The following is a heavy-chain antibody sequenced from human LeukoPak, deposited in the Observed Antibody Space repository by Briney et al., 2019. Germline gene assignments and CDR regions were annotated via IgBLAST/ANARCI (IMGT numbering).Heavy chain of an antibody. D-gene: IGHD3-10*01. J-gene: IGHJ4*02. V-gene: IGHV4-59*01. CDR2: IYDSGST. Sequence: SETLSLTCTVSGGSFNSYYWSWIRQLPGKGLQSIGYIYDSGSTRYNPSLKSRVTMSVDTSNNQFSMNLTSVTAADTAVYYCARVQVRELFPDFWGQGTLVTVSS. CDR3: ARVQVRELFPDF. CDR1: GGSFNSYY.